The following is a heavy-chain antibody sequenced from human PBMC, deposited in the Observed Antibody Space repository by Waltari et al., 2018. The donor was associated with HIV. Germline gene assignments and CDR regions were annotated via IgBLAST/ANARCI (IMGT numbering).Heavy chain of an antibody. J-gene: IGHJ4*02. V-gene: IGHV3-21*04. CDR2: IRRGNNEK. CDR1: GCALRPYS. D-gene: IGHD3-10*01. Sequence: LVESGGGVVKIGGSIRLTCEASGCALRPYSMNWVRQSPVSGLEWVASIRRGNNEKHYLDSVRGRFVISRDNSESFVYLQMESVREEDTATYFCVRDDPGYGPIDYWGQGTPVTV. CDR3: VRDDPGYGPIDY.